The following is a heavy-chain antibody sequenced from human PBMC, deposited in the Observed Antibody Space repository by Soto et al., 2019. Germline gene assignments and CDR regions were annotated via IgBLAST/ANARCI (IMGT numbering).Heavy chain of an antibody. CDR2: IYYSGST. CDR3: ARDSWYAGAGETIRDFDI. Sequence: SETLALTCTVSGGSISSGGYYWSWIRQRPGKGLEWIGYIYYSGSTYYNPSLKSRVTISVDTSKNQFSLKLSSVTAADTAVYYCARDSWYAGAGETIRDFDIWCQGTRLTVPS. V-gene: IGHV4-31*03. CDR1: GGSISSGGYY. D-gene: IGHD6-19*01. J-gene: IGHJ3*02.